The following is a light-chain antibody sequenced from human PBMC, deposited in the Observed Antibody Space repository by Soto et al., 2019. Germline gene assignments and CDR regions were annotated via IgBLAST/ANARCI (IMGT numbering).Light chain of an antibody. J-gene: IGLJ1*01. Sequence: QSVLTQPPSVSGAPGQRVTISCAGSSSNIGAGYGVHWYQQLPGTAPKLLIYGDSNRPSGVPARFSGSKSGTSSSLAITGLQAEDEADYYCQTYDSSLTALYVFGTGTKVTVL. CDR3: QTYDSSLTALYV. V-gene: IGLV1-40*01. CDR2: GDS. CDR1: SSNIGAGYG.